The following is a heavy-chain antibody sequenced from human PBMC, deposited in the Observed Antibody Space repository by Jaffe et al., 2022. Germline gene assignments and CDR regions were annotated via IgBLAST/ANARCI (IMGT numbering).Heavy chain of an antibody. D-gene: IGHD4-17*01. CDR1: GGSISSSSYY. J-gene: IGHJ3*02. Sequence: QLQLQESGPGLVKPSETLSLTCTVSGGSISSSSYYWGWIRQPPGKGLEWIGSIYYSGSTYYNPSLKSRVTISVDTSKNQFSLKLSSVTAADTAVYYCARKQHDYGDDGAFDIWGQGTMVTVSS. CDR3: ARKQHDYGDDGAFDI. V-gene: IGHV4-39*01. CDR2: IYYSGST.